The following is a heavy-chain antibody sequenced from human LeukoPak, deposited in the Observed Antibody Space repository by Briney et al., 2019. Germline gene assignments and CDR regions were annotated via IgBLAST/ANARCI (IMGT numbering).Heavy chain of an antibody. CDR3: ARSTYPRAAFDI. Sequence: ASVTVSCTASGYTFIVYYMHWVRQAPGQGLEWMGWINPNSGGTNYAQKFQGRVTMTRDTSISTAYMELSRLRSDDTAVYYCARSTYPRAAFDIWGQGTMVTVFS. CDR1: GYTFIVYY. V-gene: IGHV1-2*02. J-gene: IGHJ3*02. CDR2: INPNSGGT.